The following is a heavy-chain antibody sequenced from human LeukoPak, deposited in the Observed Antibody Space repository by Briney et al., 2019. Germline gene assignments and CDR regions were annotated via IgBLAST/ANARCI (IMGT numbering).Heavy chain of an antibody. J-gene: IGHJ3*01. CDR2: ISYDGSNK. CDR3: ARDTDYAFDV. Sequence: GGSLRLSCAASGFTLSSYAMSWVRQAPGKGLEWVAVISYDGSNKYYADSVKGRFTISRDNAKSSLYLQMNSLRAEDTAVYYCARDTDYAFDVWGQGTMVTVSS. CDR1: GFTLSSYA. V-gene: IGHV3-30*04.